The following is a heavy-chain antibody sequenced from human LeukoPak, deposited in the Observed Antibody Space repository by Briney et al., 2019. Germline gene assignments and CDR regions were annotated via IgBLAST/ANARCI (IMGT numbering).Heavy chain of an antibody. J-gene: IGHJ4*02. V-gene: IGHV4-61*05. CDR1: GGSISTNNYY. Sequence: PSETLSLTCTVSGGSISTNNYYWGWIRQPPGKGLEWIGNIYYSGSTNYNPSLKSRVTISVDTSKNQFSLKLSSVTAADTAVYYCARNGWGDLLYWGQGTLVTVSS. CDR2: IYYSGST. D-gene: IGHD3-10*01. CDR3: ARNGWGDLLY.